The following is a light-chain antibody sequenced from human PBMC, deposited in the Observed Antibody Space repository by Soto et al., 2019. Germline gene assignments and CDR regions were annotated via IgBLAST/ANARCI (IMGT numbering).Light chain of an antibody. CDR2: DAS. CDR3: QQYNNWPFS. CDR1: QTVRNNY. V-gene: IGKV3-20*01. J-gene: IGKJ5*01. Sequence: EIVLTQSPGPLSLSPGERATLSCRSSQTVRNNYLAWYQQKPGQAPRLMIYDASSRATGITDRFSGGGSGTDFNLTISGLQYEDSAVYFCQQYNNWPFSLGQGTRLEIK.